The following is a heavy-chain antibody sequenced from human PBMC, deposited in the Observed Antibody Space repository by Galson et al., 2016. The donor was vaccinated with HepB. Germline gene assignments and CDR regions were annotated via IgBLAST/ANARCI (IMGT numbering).Heavy chain of an antibody. V-gene: IGHV6-1*01. J-gene: IGHJ2*01. CDR2: TYYRSKWYK. Sequence: CAISGDSVSSNSAAWNWIRQSPSRGLEWLGRTYYRSKWYKDYAVSVRGRITINPDTSKNQLSLQLGSVTPEDTAVYYCARDFHDYGGHSVRYFDLWGRGTLVTFSS. CDR3: ARDFHDYGGHSVRYFDL. CDR1: GDSVSSNSAA. D-gene: IGHD4-23*01.